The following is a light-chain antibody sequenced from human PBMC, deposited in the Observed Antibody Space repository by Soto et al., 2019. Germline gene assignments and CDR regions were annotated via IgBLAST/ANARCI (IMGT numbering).Light chain of an antibody. CDR2: DVS. V-gene: IGKV1-5*01. CDR3: QHYKMYSPWT. Sequence: IHMTQSTSTLSAAVEERVTITCRASQSVSNWLASYQQRPRKAPKLLFYDVSSLQSGVPSSFSGSGSGTEFTLPISSLQTADFATYYCQHYKMYSPWTFGQGTKVDIK. CDR1: QSVSNW. J-gene: IGKJ1*01.